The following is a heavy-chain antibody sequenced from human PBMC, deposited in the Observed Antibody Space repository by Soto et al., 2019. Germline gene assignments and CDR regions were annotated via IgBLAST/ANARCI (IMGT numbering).Heavy chain of an antibody. Sequence: GVSVKVCCKAPGDTFTSYAMHWVRQAPGKRLEWMGWINAGNGNTKYSQKFQGRVTITRDTSASTAYMELSSLRSEDTAVYYCARESYSSGYYLPDAFDIWGQGTMVTVSS. J-gene: IGHJ3*02. CDR2: INAGNGNT. V-gene: IGHV1-3*01. D-gene: IGHD3-22*01. CDR1: GDTFTSYA. CDR3: ARESYSSGYYLPDAFDI.